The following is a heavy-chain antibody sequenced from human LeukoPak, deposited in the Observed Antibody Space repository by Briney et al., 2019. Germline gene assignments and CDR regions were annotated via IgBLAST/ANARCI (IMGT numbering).Heavy chain of an antibody. V-gene: IGHV3-21*01. D-gene: IGHD2-2*01. CDR3: ARDPVPLVEIYPAKYYFDY. CDR2: ISSSSSYI. Sequence: GGSLRLSCAASGFTFSSYSMNWVRQAPGKGLEWVSSISSSSSYIYYADSVKGRFTISRDNSKNTLYLQMNSLRAEDTAVYYCARDPVPLVEIYPAKYYFDYWGQGTLVTVSS. CDR1: GFTFSSYS. J-gene: IGHJ4*02.